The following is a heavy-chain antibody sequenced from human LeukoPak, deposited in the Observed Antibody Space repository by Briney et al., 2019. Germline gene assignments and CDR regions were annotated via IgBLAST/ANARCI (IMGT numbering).Heavy chain of an antibody. V-gene: IGHV3-21*01. Sequence: PGGSLRLSCAASGFTFSSYSMNWVRQAPGKGLEWVSSISSGSSYIYYADSVKGRFTISRDNAKNSLYLQMNSLRAEDTAVYYCARERYSGYDAIDYWGQGTLVTVSS. J-gene: IGHJ4*02. CDR3: ARERYSGYDAIDY. CDR1: GFTFSSYS. D-gene: IGHD5-12*01. CDR2: ISSGSSYI.